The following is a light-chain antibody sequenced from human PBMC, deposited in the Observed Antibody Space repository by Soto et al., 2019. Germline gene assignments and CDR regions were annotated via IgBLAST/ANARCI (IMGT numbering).Light chain of an antibody. CDR2: GSS. CDR3: QQYNKWPHT. V-gene: IGKV3-15*01. J-gene: IGKJ2*01. CDR1: QSVTSTY. Sequence: EIVLTQSPGTLSLSPGERVTLSCRASQSVTSTYLAWYQQKPGQSPRLLVYGSSTRATGSPARFSGRGSGTEFTLTISGLQFEDFAVYYCQQYNKWPHTFGQGTKVDIK.